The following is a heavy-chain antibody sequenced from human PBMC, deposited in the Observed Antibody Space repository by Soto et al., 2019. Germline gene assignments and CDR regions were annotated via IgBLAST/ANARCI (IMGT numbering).Heavy chain of an antibody. CDR3: ARDTYYDFWSGYSFDY. CDR2: IIPIFDTA. CDR1: GGTFSSYA. V-gene: IGHV1-69*12. J-gene: IGHJ4*02. Sequence: QVQLVQSGAEVKKPGSSVKASCKASGGTFSSYAISWVRQAPGQGLEWMGGIIPIFDTANYAQKFQGRVTITADESTSTAYMELSSLRSEDTAVYYCARDTYYDFWSGYSFDYWGQGTLVTVSS. D-gene: IGHD3-3*01.